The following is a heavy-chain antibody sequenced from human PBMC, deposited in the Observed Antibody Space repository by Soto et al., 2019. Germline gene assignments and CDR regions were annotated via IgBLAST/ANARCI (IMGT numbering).Heavy chain of an antibody. CDR3: ASVRYCGGDCYFSGPLQH. J-gene: IGHJ1*01. CDR2: IYHSGST. V-gene: IGHV4-4*02. Sequence: PSETLSLTCAVSGDSISSSNWWSWVRQPPGKGLEWIGEIYHSGSTNYNPSLKSRVTISVDKSKNQFSLKLSSVTAADTAVYYCASVRYCGGDCYFSGPLQHWGQGTLVTVSS. CDR1: GDSISSSNW. D-gene: IGHD2-21*02.